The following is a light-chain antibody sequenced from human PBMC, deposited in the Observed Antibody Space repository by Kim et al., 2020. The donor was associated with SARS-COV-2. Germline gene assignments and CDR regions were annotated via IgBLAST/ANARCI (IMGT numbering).Light chain of an antibody. Sequence: SYELTQPPPVSVSPGQTASITCSGDNLGNKYACWYQQKPGQSPVLVIYQDSKRPSGIPERFSGSNSGNTATLTISGTQAMDEADYYCQAWDSSTAVFGGGTQLTVL. CDR3: QAWDSSTAV. CDR1: NLGNKY. CDR2: QDS. V-gene: IGLV3-1*01. J-gene: IGLJ2*01.